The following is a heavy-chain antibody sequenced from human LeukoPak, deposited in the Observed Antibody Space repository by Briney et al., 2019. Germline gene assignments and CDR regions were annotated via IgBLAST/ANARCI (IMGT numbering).Heavy chain of an antibody. Sequence: SETLSLTCTVSGGSFSSGDYYWSWIRQPPGKGLEWIGHIYYGVSTYYNPSLKSRVTISVDTSKNQLSLKLNSVTAADSAVYYCAGGGDSSGFYYYFDSWGQGTLVTVSS. CDR1: GGSFSSGDYY. J-gene: IGHJ4*02. V-gene: IGHV4-30-4*01. CDR2: IYYGVST. CDR3: AGGGDSSGFYYYFDS. D-gene: IGHD3-22*01.